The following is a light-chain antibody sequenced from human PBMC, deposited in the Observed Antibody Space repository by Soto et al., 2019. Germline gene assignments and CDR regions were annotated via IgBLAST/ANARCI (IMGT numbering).Light chain of an antibody. CDR1: QSISDW. V-gene: IGKV1-5*03. CDR2: KAS. J-gene: IGKJ2*01. Sequence: DIQMTQSPSTLSASVGDRVTIICRASQSISDWLAWYQQKPGKAPKLLIYKASSLESGVPSRFSGGGSGTEFTLTISSLQPDDFATYYCQQYTSLYTFGQGTKLEIK. CDR3: QQYTSLYT.